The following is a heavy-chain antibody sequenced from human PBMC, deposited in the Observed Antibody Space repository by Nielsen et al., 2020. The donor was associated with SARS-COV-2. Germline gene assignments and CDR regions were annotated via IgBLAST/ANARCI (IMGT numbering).Heavy chain of an antibody. V-gene: IGHV3-74*01. CDR1: GFTFSSYW. J-gene: IGHJ4*02. CDR2: INSDGSST. Sequence: GESLKISCAASGFTFSSYWMHWVRQAPGKGLVWVSRINSDGSSTSYADSVKGRFTISRDNSKNTLYLQMNSLRAEDTAVYYCAREGAVGATGIDYWGQGTLVTVSS. CDR3: AREGAVGATGIDY. D-gene: IGHD1-26*01.